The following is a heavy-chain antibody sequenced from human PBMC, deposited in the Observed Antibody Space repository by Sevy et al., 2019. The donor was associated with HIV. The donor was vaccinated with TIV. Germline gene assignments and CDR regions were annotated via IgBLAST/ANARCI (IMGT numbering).Heavy chain of an antibody. Sequence: ASVKVSCKASGGIFRSYGISWVRQAPGQGLEWMGGIIPILGSVNYAQKFQGRVTITADESTQTAYMELSCLRSEDTAVYYCARGGGNGWYYFDYWGQETLVTVSS. D-gene: IGHD6-19*01. CDR3: ARGGGNGWYYFDY. V-gene: IGHV1-69*13. CDR1: GGIFRSYG. J-gene: IGHJ4*02. CDR2: IIPILGSV.